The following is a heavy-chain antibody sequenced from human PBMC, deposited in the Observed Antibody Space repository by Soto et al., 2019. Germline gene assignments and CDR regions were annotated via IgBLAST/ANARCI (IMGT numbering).Heavy chain of an antibody. CDR1: GFTVSNNY. CDR3: ARESEDLTSNFDY. J-gene: IGHJ4*02. V-gene: IGHV3-53*01. CDR2: IYSGGST. Sequence: PGGSLRLSCAASGFTVSNNYMSWVRQAPGKGLEWVSLIYSGGSTFYADSMKGRFTVSRDNAKNSVYLDMNSLSAEDTAVYYCARESEDLTSNFDYWGQGTLVTVSS.